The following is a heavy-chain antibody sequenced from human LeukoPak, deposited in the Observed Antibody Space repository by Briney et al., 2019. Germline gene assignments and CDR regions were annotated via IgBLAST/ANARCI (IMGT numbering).Heavy chain of an antibody. CDR2: ISGSGGST. V-gene: IGHV3-23*01. D-gene: IGHD6-19*01. Sequence: GGSLRPSCAGSGFTFSSYAMSWVRQAPGKGLEWVSAISGSGGSTYYADSVKGRFTISRDNAKNSLYLQMNSLRAEDTAVYYCAVEFRYSSGWYYFDYWGQGTLVTVSS. CDR1: GFTFSSYA. J-gene: IGHJ4*02. CDR3: AVEFRYSSGWYYFDY.